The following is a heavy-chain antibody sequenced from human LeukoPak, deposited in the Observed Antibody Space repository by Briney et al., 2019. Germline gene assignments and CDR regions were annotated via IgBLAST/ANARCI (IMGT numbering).Heavy chain of an antibody. CDR2: IYHSGST. V-gene: IGHV4-30-2*01. Sequence: TLSLTCAVSGGSISSGGYSWSWIRQPPGKGLEWIGYIYHSGSTYYNPSLKSRVTISVDRSKNQFSLKLSSVTAADTAVYYCARRGITIFGVARDYWGQGTLVTVSS. J-gene: IGHJ4*02. CDR3: ARRGITIFGVARDY. CDR1: GGSISSGGYS. D-gene: IGHD3-3*01.